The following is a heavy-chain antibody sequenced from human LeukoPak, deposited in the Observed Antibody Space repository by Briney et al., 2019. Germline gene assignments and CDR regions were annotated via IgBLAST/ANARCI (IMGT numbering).Heavy chain of an antibody. V-gene: IGHV4-31*03. Sequence: SETLSLTCTVSGGSISSGGYYWSWIRQHPGKGLEWIGYIYYSGSTYYNPSLKSRVTISVDTSKNQFSLKLSSVTAADTAVYYCASLYGDYVNPFDYWSQGTLVTVSS. CDR3: ASLYGDYVNPFDY. J-gene: IGHJ4*02. CDR2: IYYSGST. D-gene: IGHD4-17*01. CDR1: GGSISSGGYY.